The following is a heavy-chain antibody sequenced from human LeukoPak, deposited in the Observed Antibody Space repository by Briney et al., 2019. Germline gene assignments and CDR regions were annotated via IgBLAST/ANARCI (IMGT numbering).Heavy chain of an antibody. CDR3: ARANEGFDP. CDR2: ISWNSGSM. V-gene: IGHV3-9*01. CDR1: GFTFDDYA. J-gene: IGHJ5*02. Sequence: PGGSLRLSCAASGFTFDDYAMHWVRQAPGKGLEWVSGISWNSGSMDYADSVKGRFTISRDNAKNSLYLQMNSLRAEDTAVYYCARANEGFDPWGQGTLVTVSS.